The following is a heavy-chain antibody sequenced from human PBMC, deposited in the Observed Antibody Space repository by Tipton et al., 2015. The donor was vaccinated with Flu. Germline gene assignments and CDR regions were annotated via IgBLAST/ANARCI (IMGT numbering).Heavy chain of an antibody. Sequence: SLRLSCAASGFTFGSYGMHWVRQTPGKGLEWVAGMWYDGSHTYYADSVKGRFTISRDNSKSTLYLQMNSLRAEDTAVFYCAREFLDYYFDYWGQGTLVTVSS. CDR2: MWYDGSHT. CDR3: AREFLDYYFDY. V-gene: IGHV3-33*01. J-gene: IGHJ4*02. CDR1: GFTFGSYG. D-gene: IGHD1-1*01.